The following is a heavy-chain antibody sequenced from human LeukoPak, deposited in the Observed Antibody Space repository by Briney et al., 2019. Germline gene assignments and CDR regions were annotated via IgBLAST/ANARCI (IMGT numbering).Heavy chain of an antibody. D-gene: IGHD2-8*02. J-gene: IGHJ6*03. V-gene: IGHV1-2*02. CDR1: GYTFTGYY. CDR3: ARAPLTGYYMDV. CDR2: INPNSGGT. Sequence: ASVKVSCKASGYTFTGYYMHWVRQAPGQGLEWMGWINPNSGGTKYAQKFQGRVTMTRDTTISTAYMELTRLNSDDMAVYYCARAPLTGYYMDVWGKGTTVTVSS.